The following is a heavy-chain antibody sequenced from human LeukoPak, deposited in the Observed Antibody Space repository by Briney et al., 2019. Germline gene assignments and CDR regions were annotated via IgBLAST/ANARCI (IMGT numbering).Heavy chain of an antibody. CDR2: IYYSGST. V-gene: IGHV4-31*03. J-gene: IGHJ6*02. D-gene: IGHD6-6*01. CDR1: GGSISSGGYY. CDR3: ARVAARYVGMDV. Sequence: SQTLSLTCTVSGGSISSGGYYWSWARQHPGKGLEWIGYIYYSGSTYYNPSLKSRVTISVDTSKKQVSLNLSSVTAADTAVYYCARVAARYVGMDVWGQGTTVTVSS.